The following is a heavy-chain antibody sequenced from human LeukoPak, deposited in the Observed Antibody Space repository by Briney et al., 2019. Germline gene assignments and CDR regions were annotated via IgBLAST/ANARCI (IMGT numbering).Heavy chain of an antibody. CDR1: GGSISSYY. J-gene: IGHJ1*01. D-gene: IGHD3-22*01. Sequence: SETLSLTCTVSGGSISSYYWSWIRQPPGKGLEWIGYIYYSGSTNYNPSLKSRVTISVDTSKNQFSLKLSSVTAADTAVYYCARQEVTGYYYDSSGYFLAEYFQHWGQGTLVTVSS. CDR2: IYYSGST. V-gene: IGHV4-59*08. CDR3: ARQEVTGYYYDSSGYFLAEYFQH.